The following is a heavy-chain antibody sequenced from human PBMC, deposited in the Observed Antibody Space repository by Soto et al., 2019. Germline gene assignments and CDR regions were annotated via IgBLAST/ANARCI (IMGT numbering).Heavy chain of an antibody. CDR2: IYYSGST. J-gene: IGHJ5*02. CDR1: GGSISSSSYY. D-gene: IGHD4-17*01. Sequence: QLQLQESGPGLVKPSETLSLTCTVSGGSISSSSYYWGWIRQPPGKGLEWIGSIYYSGSTYYNPSLXXXXXXXXXXXXXXXXXXXXXXXXXXXXXYYCARQGNPGDYDNWFDPWGQGTLVTVSS. CDR3: ARQGNPGDYDNWFDP. V-gene: IGHV4-39*01.